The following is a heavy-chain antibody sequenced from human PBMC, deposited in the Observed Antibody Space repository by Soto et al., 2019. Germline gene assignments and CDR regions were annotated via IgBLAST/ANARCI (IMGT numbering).Heavy chain of an antibody. D-gene: IGHD2-15*01. V-gene: IGHV1-18*01. Sequence: ASVKVSCKASGYTFTSYGISWVQQATGQGLEWMGWISAYNGNTNYAQKLQGRVTMTTDTSTSTAYMELRSLRSDDTAVYYCARDITYCSGGSCYRVDWFDPWGQGTLVTVSS. CDR3: ARDITYCSGGSCYRVDWFDP. CDR1: GYTFTSYG. CDR2: ISAYNGNT. J-gene: IGHJ5*02.